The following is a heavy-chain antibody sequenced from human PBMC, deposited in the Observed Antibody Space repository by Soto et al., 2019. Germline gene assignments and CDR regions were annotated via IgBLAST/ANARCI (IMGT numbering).Heavy chain of an antibody. Sequence: QVQLQESGPGLVKPSGTLSLTSAVSGGSVSSSNWWSWVRQSPGKGLEWMGEIYHSGSAHYNPSLKSRATISIDKSKNQFSLRLTSVTAADTAVYYCARVPGVVVSADDAFDIWGPGTRVIVSS. D-gene: IGHD2-21*02. CDR1: GGSVSSSNW. CDR3: ARVPGVVVSADDAFDI. V-gene: IGHV4-4*02. J-gene: IGHJ3*02. CDR2: IYHSGSA.